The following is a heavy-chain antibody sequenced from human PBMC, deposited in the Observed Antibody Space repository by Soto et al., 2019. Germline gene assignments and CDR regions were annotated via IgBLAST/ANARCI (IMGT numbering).Heavy chain of an antibody. CDR1: GVTFTSYT. J-gene: IGHJ4*02. Sequence: QVHLVQSGAEVKTPGSSVKVSCKISGVTFTSYTIGWVRQAPGQGLEWMGGITPIFNSANYARKFQDRISISADDSTNTAHMELRSLSSEDSAMYYCARIIGTYCGGDCSPWDDYWGQGTLVTVSS. V-gene: IGHV1-69*12. CDR3: ARIIGTYCGGDCSPWDDY. CDR2: ITPIFNSA. D-gene: IGHD2-21*02.